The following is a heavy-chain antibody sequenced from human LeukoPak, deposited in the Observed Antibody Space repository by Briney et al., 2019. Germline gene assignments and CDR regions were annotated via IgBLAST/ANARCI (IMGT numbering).Heavy chain of an antibody. J-gene: IGHJ4*02. CDR1: GYTFTTYY. CDR3: AREYILTGYYGDY. D-gene: IGHD3-9*01. V-gene: IGHV1-2*02. CDR2: INPKSGDT. Sequence: ASVKVSCKASGYTFTTYYVHWVRQAPGQGLEWMGRINPKSGDTNYAQKFQGRVTMTWDTSISTAYMELSRLSSDDTAVYYCAREYILTGYYGDYWGQGTLVTVSS.